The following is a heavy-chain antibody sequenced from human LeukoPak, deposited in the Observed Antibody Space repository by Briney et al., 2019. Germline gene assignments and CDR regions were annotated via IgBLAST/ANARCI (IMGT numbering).Heavy chain of an antibody. D-gene: IGHD3-3*01. Sequence: PSETLSLTCAVYGGSFSGYYWSWIRQPPGKGLEWTGEINHSGSTNYNPSLKSRVTISVDTSKNQFSLKLSSVTAADTAVYYCAREPHYDFWSGYVLDPWGQGTLVTVSS. J-gene: IGHJ5*02. CDR2: INHSGST. CDR3: AREPHYDFWSGYVLDP. V-gene: IGHV4-34*01. CDR1: GGSFSGYY.